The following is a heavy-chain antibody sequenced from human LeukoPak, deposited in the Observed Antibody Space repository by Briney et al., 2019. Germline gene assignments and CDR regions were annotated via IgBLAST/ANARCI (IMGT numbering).Heavy chain of an antibody. Sequence: GGSLRLSCVASGFSFSSYGIHWVRQAPGKGLEWVAVVPYDGSSQYADSVKGRFTISRDNSKNTLYPHIRSLRPDDTAIYFCCFGSGKGSYFDYWGQGTRVTVSS. J-gene: IGHJ4*02. D-gene: IGHD3-10*01. CDR1: GFSFSSYG. CDR3: CFGSGKGSYFDY. V-gene: IGHV3-30*03. CDR2: VPYDGSSQ.